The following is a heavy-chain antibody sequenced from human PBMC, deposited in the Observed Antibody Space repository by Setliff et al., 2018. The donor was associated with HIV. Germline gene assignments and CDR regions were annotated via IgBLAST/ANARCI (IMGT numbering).Heavy chain of an antibody. D-gene: IGHD6-19*01. Sequence: SETLSLTCAVSGYSISSGYYWGWIRQPPGKGLEWIGSMYHSGSTYYNPSLKSRVTISVDKSKNQFSLKLKSVTAADTAVYYCARVAVAGTTFDVFDIWGQGTMVTVSS. CDR3: ARVAVAGTTFDVFDI. J-gene: IGHJ3*02. CDR2: MYHSGST. V-gene: IGHV4-38-2*01. CDR1: GYSISSGYY.